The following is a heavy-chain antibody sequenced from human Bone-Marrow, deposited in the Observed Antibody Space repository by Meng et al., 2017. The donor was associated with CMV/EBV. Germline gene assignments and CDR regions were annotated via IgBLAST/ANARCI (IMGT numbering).Heavy chain of an antibody. D-gene: IGHD3-3*01. CDR1: GFTFTSSA. Sequence: SVKVSCKASGFTFTSSAVQWVRQARGQRLEWIGWIVVGSGNTNYAQKFQERVTITRDMSTSTAYMELSSLTSEDTAVYFCARGGGTVRFLEWLNYWGQGTLVTVSS. CDR2: IVVGSGNT. V-gene: IGHV1-58*01. J-gene: IGHJ4*02. CDR3: ARGGGTVRFLEWLNY.